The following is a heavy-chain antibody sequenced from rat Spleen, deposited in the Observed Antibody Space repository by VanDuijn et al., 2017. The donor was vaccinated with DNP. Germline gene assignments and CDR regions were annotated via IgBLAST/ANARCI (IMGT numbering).Heavy chain of an antibody. CDR1: GFKFNNYW. Sequence: EVQLVESGGDLVQPGGSLKLSCVGSGFKFNNYWMSWIRQVPGKGLEWVSSIFLTSASTYYSDSVKGRFTVSRDNAKSSLYLQMDSLRSEDTATYYCSTGRGGPDYWGQGVMVTVSS. D-gene: IGHD1-11*01. CDR2: IFLTSAST. V-gene: IGHV5-31*01. J-gene: IGHJ2*01. CDR3: STGRGGPDY.